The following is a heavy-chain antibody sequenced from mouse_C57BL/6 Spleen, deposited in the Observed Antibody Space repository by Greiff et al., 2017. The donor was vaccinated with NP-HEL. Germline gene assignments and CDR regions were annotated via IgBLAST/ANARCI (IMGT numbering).Heavy chain of an antibody. Sequence: VQLQQPGAELVKPGASVKVSCKASGYTFTSYWMHWVKQRPGQGLEWIGRIHPSDSDTNYNQKFKGKATLTVDQSSSTAYMQLSSLTSEDSAVYYCAISYDYDDAMDYWGQGTSVTVSS. CDR2: IHPSDSDT. D-gene: IGHD2-4*01. CDR1: GYTFTSYW. CDR3: AISYDYDDAMDY. J-gene: IGHJ4*01. V-gene: IGHV1-74*01.